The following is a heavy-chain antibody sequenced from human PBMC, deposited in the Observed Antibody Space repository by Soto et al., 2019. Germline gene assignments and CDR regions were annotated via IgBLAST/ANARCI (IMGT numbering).Heavy chain of an antibody. CDR2: IYYSGST. CDR3: ARAKKANYDYVWGEDY. D-gene: IGHD3-16*01. J-gene: IGHJ4*02. CDR1: GGSISSGGYY. Sequence: SETLSLTCTVSGGSISSGGYYWSWIRQHPGKGLEWIGYIYYSGSTYYNPSLKSRVTISVDTSKNQFSLKLSSVTAADTAVYYCARAKKANYDYVWGEDYWGQGTLVTVSS. V-gene: IGHV4-31*03.